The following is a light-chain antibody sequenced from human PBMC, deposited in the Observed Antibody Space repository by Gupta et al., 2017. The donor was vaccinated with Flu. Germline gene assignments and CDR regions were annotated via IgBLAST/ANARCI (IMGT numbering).Light chain of an antibody. CDR1: QSISDW. CDR2: KAS. CDR3: QQYDAYPWT. V-gene: IGKV1-5*03. Sequence: GDRVTITCRASQSISDWLTWYQQKPGTPPKLLIYKASTLESGVPSRFSGSGSGTEFTLTINNLQPDDFATYFCQQYDAYPWTFGQGTKVEIK. J-gene: IGKJ1*01.